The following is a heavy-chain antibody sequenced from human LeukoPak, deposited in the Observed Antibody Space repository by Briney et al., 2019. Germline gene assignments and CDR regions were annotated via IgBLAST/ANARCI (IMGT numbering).Heavy chain of an antibody. V-gene: IGHV4-59*12. J-gene: IGHJ4*02. D-gene: IGHD4-23*01. CDR1: GGSISNYY. CDR3: ARDGGGGYPFDY. Sequence: SETLSLTCTVSGGSISNYYWNWIRQPAGKGLEWIGYIYHSGSTYYNPSLKSRVTISVDRSKNQFSLKLSSVTAADTAVYYCARDGGGGYPFDYWGQGTLVTVSS. CDR2: IYHSGST.